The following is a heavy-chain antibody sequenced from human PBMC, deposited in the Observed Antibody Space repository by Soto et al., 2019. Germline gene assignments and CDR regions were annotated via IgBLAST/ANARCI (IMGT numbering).Heavy chain of an antibody. CDR3: ARASLWFGESP. Sequence: SETLSLTCTVSGGSISIGDYYWSWIRQPPGKGLEWIGYIYYSGSTYYNPSLKSRVTISVDTSKNQFSLKLSSVTAADTAVYYCARASLWFGESPWGQGTLVTVSS. V-gene: IGHV4-30-4*01. CDR1: GGSISIGDYY. CDR2: IYYSGST. D-gene: IGHD3-10*01. J-gene: IGHJ4*02.